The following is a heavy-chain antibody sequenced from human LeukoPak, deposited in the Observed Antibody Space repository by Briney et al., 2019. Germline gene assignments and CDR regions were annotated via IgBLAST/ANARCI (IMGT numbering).Heavy chain of an antibody. D-gene: IGHD3-10*01. CDR1: GFTFSSYG. CDR3: ARVKFIGTWFGGTFDY. Sequence: GGSLRLSCAASGFTFSSYGMHWVRQAPGKGLEWVAVISYDGSNKYYADSVKGRFTISRDNSKNTLYLQMNSLRAEDTAVYYCARVKFIGTWFGGTFDYWGQGTLVTVSS. J-gene: IGHJ4*02. CDR2: ISYDGSNK. V-gene: IGHV3-30*03.